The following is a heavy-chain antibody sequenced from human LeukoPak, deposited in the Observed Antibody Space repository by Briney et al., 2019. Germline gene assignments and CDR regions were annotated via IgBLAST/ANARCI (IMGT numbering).Heavy chain of an antibody. D-gene: IGHD3-16*02. CDR1: GFTFRTSG. CDR3: ARDPDNYVWGSYRTYYYYYYMDV. J-gene: IGHJ6*03. CDR2: ISSSSSYI. V-gene: IGHV3-21*01. Sequence: PGGSLRLSCAASGFTFRTSGMSWVRQAPGKGLEWVSSISSSSSYIYYADSVKGRFTISRDNAKNSLYLQMNSLRAEDTAVYYCARDPDNYVWGSYRTYYYYYYMDVWGKGTTVTISS.